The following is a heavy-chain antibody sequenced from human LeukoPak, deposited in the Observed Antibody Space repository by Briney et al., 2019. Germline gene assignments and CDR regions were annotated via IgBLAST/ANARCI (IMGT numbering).Heavy chain of an antibody. CDR2: IYYSGST. Sequence: SETLSLTCTVSGGSISSSSYYWDWIRQPPGKGLEWIGSIYYSGSTYYNPSLKSRVTISVDTSKNQFSLKLSSVTAADTAVYYCARSGATLLNNWGQGTLVTVSS. J-gene: IGHJ4*02. CDR1: GGSISSSSYY. CDR3: ARSGATLLNN. D-gene: IGHD1-26*01. V-gene: IGHV4-39*07.